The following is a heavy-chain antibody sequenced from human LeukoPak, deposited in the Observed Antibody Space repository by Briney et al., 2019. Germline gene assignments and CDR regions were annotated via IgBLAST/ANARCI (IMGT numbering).Heavy chain of an antibody. D-gene: IGHD3-16*01. CDR3: ARDMNPTHYFDY. J-gene: IGHJ4*02. Sequence: SETLSLTCNVSGYSISSGYYWAWIRQAPGKGLEWIGSIYHSGYTHYNPSLKGRVTISVDTSKNDFSLKLSSVAAADTAIYYCARDMNPTHYFDYWGQGTLVTVSS. CDR1: GYSISSGYY. V-gene: IGHV4-38-2*02. CDR2: IYHSGYT.